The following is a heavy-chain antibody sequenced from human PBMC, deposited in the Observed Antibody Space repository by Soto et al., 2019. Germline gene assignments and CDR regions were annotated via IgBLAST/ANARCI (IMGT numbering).Heavy chain of an antibody. CDR2: ISSNGGTT. CDR3: ASGGCSSTSCYFDY. D-gene: IGHD2-2*01. J-gene: IGHJ4*02. CDR1: GFSFSSYD. Sequence: EVQLVESGGGLVQPGGSLRLSCAGSGFSFSSYDMHWVRQAPGKGLEYVSAISSNGGTTYYANSVKGRFTISRDNSKNTLYLQMGSLRAEDMAVYYCASGGCSSTSCYFDYWGQGTLVTVSS. V-gene: IGHV3-64*01.